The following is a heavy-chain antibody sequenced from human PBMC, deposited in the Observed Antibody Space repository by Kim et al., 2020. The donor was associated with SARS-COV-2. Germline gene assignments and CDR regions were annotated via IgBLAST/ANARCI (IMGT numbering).Heavy chain of an antibody. CDR3: AKLEQLVPL. Sequence: GGSLRLSCAASGFTFSSYAMHWVRQAPGKGLEWVAVIWYDGSNKYYADSVKGRFTISRDNSKNTLYLQMNSLRAEDTAVYYCAKLEQLVPLWGQGTLVTVSS. D-gene: IGHD6-13*01. CDR2: IWYDGSNK. CDR1: GFTFSSYA. V-gene: IGHV3-33*06. J-gene: IGHJ4*02.